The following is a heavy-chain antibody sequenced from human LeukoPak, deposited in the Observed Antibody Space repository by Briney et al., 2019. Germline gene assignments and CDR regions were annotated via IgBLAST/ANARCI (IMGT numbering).Heavy chain of an antibody. Sequence: PSETLSLTCAVYGGSFSGYYWSWIRQPPGKGLEWIGEINHSGSTNHNPSLKSRVTISVDTSKNQFSLKLGSVTAADTAVYYCASTYGDFATNWFDPWGQGTLVTVSS. D-gene: IGHD4-17*01. CDR2: INHSGST. CDR1: GGSFSGYY. CDR3: ASTYGDFATNWFDP. V-gene: IGHV4-34*01. J-gene: IGHJ5*02.